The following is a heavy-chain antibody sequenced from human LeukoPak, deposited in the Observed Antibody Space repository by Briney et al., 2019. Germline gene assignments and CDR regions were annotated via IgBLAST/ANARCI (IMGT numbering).Heavy chain of an antibody. CDR2: IIPIFGTA. CDR1: GGTFSSYA. CDR3: ARDENYGIFFNVDY. D-gene: IGHD4-17*01. V-gene: IGHV1-69*06. J-gene: IGHJ4*02. Sequence: SVKVSCKASGGTFSSYAISWVRQAPGQGLEWMGGIIPIFGTANYAQKFQGRVTITADKSTSTAYMELSSLRSDDTAVYYCARDENYGIFFNVDYWGQGTLVTVSS.